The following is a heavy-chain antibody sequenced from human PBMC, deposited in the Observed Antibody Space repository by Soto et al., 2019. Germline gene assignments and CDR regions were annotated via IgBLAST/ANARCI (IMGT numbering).Heavy chain of an antibody. CDR1: GGSISSGDYY. CDR2: IYYSGST. J-gene: IGHJ6*02. D-gene: IGHD3-10*01. CDR3: ARVGFGELLAHGMDV. Sequence: QVQLQESGPGLVKPSQTLSLTCTVSGGSISSGDYYWSWIRQPPGKGLEWIGYIYYSGSTYYNPSPKSRVTLSVDTSKNQFSLKLSSVTAAEPAVYYCARVGFGELLAHGMDVWGPGNTVNVSS. V-gene: IGHV4-30-4*01.